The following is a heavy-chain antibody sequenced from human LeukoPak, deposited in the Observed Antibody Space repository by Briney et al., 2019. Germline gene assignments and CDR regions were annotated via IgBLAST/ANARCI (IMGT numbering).Heavy chain of an antibody. CDR3: ASLYSSGWSSFDY. D-gene: IGHD6-19*01. CDR1: GFTFSSFG. V-gene: IGHV3-7*01. J-gene: IGHJ4*02. CDR2: IKQDGSEK. Sequence: GGSLRLSCAASGFTFSSFGMHWVRQAPGKGLEWVANIKQDGSEKYYVDSVKGRFTISRDNAKNSLYLQMNSLRAEDTAVYYCASLYSSGWSSFDYWGQGTLVTVSS.